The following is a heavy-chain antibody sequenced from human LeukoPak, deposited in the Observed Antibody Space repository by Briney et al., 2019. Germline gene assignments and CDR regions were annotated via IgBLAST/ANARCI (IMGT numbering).Heavy chain of an antibody. D-gene: IGHD4/OR15-4a*01. V-gene: IGHV3-33*01. CDR1: GFTFSSYG. CDR2: IWYDGSNK. Sequence: GSLRLSCAASGFTFSSYGMHWVRQAPGKGLEWVAVIWYDGSNKYYADSVKGRFTISRDNSKNTLYLQMNSLRAEDTAVYYCARGRWMVPYYFDYWGQGTLVTVSS. CDR3: ARGRWMVPYYFDY. J-gene: IGHJ4*02.